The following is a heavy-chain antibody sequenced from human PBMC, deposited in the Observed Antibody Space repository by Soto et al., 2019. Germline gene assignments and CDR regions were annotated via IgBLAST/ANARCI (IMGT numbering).Heavy chain of an antibody. CDR2: IYHSGST. CDR1: GGSISSGGYS. Sequence: PSETLSLTCAVSGGSISSGGYSWSWIRQPPGKGLEWIGYIYHSGSTYYNPSLKSRVTISVDRSKNQFSLKLSSVTAADTAVYYCASRNDYYYYGMDVWGQGTTVTVS. CDR3: ASRNDYYYYGMDV. V-gene: IGHV4-30-2*01. J-gene: IGHJ6*02.